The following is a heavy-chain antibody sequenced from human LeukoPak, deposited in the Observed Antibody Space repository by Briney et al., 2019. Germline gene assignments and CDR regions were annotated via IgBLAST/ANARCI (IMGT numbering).Heavy chain of an antibody. Sequence: PGRSLRLSCAASGFTFSSYAMHWVRQAPGKGLEWVAVISYDGSNKYYADPVKGRFTISRDNSKNTLYLQMNSLRAEDTAVYYCARSGSTGTWVAFDYWGQGTLVTVSS. CDR1: GFTFSSYA. J-gene: IGHJ4*02. CDR3: ARSGSTGTWVAFDY. D-gene: IGHD4-17*01. V-gene: IGHV3-30*04. CDR2: ISYDGSNK.